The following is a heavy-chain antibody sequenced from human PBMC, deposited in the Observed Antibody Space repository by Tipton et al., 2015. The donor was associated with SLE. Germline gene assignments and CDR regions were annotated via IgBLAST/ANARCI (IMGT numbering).Heavy chain of an antibody. J-gene: IGHJ2*01. CDR2: FYLGGNT. CDR3: ARGGAVAGTHFDL. Sequence: TLSLTCTVSGGSFSSGNYWSWIRQPAGKALEWIGRFYLGGNTNYNPSLKSRVTISMDTSKNQFSLKLSSVTAADTAVYYCARGGAVAGTHFDLWGRGTLVTVSS. D-gene: IGHD6-19*01. V-gene: IGHV4-61*02. CDR1: GGSFSSGNY.